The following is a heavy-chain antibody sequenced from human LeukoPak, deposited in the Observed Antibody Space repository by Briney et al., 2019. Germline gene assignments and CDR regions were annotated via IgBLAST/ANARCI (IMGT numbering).Heavy chain of an antibody. J-gene: IGHJ6*02. V-gene: IGHV1-69*04. CDR3: ARDDYSNYYYYYGMDV. CDR2: IIPILGIA. Sequence: VASVKVSCKASGGTFSSYAISWVRQAPGQGLEWMGRIIPILGIANYAQKFQGRVTITADKSTSTAYMELSSLRSEDTAVYYCARDDYSNYYYYYGMDVWGQGTTVTVSS. CDR1: GGTFSSYA. D-gene: IGHD4-4*01.